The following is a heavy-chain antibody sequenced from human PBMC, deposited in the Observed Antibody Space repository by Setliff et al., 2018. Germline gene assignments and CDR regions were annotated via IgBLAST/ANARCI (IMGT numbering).Heavy chain of an antibody. V-gene: IGHV4-38-2*02. CDR2: ISHSGST. Sequence: PSETLSLTCTVSGYSISSGHYWGWIRQPPGKGLEWIGSISHSGSTYYNPSLRSRVTISLATSKNQFSPKLTSVTAADTAVYYCARSFSRREKFLLDYWGQGALVTVSS. CDR3: ARSFSRREKFLLDY. J-gene: IGHJ4*02. CDR1: GYSISSGHY.